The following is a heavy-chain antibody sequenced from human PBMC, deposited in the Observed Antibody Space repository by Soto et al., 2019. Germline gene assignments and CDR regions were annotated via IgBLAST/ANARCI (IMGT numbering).Heavy chain of an antibody. J-gene: IGHJ4*02. CDR1: GFTFGNYW. V-gene: IGHV3-7*01. Sequence: GGSLRLSCGASGFTFGNYWMSWGRQAPGKGPEWVANIKQDGSERNYVDSVKGRFTISRDNAENSLYLQMNSLRVEDTGVYYCASASHIGHWGQLTLVTVSS. CDR2: IKQDGSER. D-gene: IGHD2-21*01. CDR3: ASASHIGH.